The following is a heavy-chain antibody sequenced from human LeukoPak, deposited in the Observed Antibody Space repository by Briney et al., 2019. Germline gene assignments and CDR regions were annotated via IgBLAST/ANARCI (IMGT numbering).Heavy chain of an antibody. CDR1: GFTFSGSA. CDR3: TRRGAGSWENFDY. CDR2: IRNYANNYAT. J-gene: IGHJ4*02. Sequence: GGSLRLSCAASGFTFSGSAMHWVRQASGKGLEWVGRIRNYANNYATAYAASVKGRFTISRDDSKNTAYLQIHSLKIEDTAVYYCTRRGAGSWENFDYWGQGTLVTVSS. V-gene: IGHV3-73*01. D-gene: IGHD6-13*01.